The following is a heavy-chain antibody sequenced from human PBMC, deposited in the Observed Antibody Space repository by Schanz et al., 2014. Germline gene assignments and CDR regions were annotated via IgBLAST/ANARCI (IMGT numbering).Heavy chain of an antibody. V-gene: IGHV1-69*02. Sequence: QVQLVQSGADVKKPGSSVRVSCKASGGTFSRLTFSWVRQAPGQGLEWMGRVIPILDVGNYAQQFQGRVTITADRSTSTAYMELTSLRSEDTAVYYCARGSPENMIRGELDYWGQGTLVTVSS. CDR1: GGTFSRLT. CDR2: VIPILDVG. J-gene: IGHJ4*02. CDR3: ARGSPENMIRGELDY. D-gene: IGHD3-10*01.